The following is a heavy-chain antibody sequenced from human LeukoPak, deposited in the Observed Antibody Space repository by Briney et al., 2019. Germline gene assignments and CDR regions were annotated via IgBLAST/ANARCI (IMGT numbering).Heavy chain of an antibody. CDR2: FSYSGTT. D-gene: IGHD3-16*01. CDR3: ARGPLDKGGFDF. CDR1: GDSVRSHSHY. V-gene: IGHV4-39*07. J-gene: IGHJ4*02. Sequence: SETLSLTCTVSGDSVRSHSHYWAWIRQPPGKGPEWIGSFSYSGTTYLNPSLKSRITVSVDTFTDRFSLKLSSMTAADTAVYFCARGPLDKGGFDFWGQGTLVAVST.